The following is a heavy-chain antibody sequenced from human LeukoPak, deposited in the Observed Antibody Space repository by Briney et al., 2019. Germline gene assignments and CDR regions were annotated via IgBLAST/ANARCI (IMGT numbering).Heavy chain of an antibody. J-gene: IGHJ4*02. V-gene: IGHV3-23*01. D-gene: IGHD3-10*01. CDR1: GFTFSSYA. Sequence: GGSLRLSCAASGFTFSSYAMSWVRQAPGKGLEWVSTISGSGCSTYYADSVKGRFTISRDNSKNTLYLQMSSLRAEDTAVYYCAKDKKLGTGASAGPYYFDYWGQGTLVNVSS. CDR3: AKDKKLGTGASAGPYYFDY. CDR2: ISGSGCST.